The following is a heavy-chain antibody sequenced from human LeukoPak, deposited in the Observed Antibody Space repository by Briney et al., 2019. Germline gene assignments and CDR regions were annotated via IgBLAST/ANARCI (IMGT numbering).Heavy chain of an antibody. D-gene: IGHD4-17*01. CDR2: IKQDGSEK. J-gene: IGHJ4*02. CDR1: GFIFSSHW. Sequence: PGGSLRLPCAGSGFIFSSHWMIWVRQAPGKGLEWVASIKQDGSEKYYVDSVKGRFTISRDNTKSSMYLEMNSLRAEDTAVYYCVRYRDGEYDFWGQGTLVTVSS. CDR3: VRYRDGEYDF. V-gene: IGHV3-7*01.